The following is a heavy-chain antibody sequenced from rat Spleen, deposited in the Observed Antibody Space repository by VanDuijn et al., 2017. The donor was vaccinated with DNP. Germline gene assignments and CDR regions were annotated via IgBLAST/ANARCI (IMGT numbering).Heavy chain of an antibody. CDR2: ISYDGGST. CDR3: AGQRIFYDYFDY. Sequence: EVQLVESGGGLVQPGRSMKLSCAASGFTFSDYGMAWVLQAPTKGLEWVASISYDGGSTYYRDSVKGRFTISRDNAKSTLYLQMNSLGSEDTATYYCAGQRIFYDYFDYWGQGVMVTVSS. CDR1: GFTFSDYG. V-gene: IGHV5-22*01. J-gene: IGHJ2*01. D-gene: IGHD1-3*01.